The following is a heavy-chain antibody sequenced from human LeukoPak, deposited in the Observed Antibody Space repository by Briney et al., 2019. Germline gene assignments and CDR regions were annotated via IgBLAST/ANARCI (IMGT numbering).Heavy chain of an antibody. D-gene: IGHD2-2*01. CDR1: GFTFSGSA. V-gene: IGHV3-73*01. Sequence: GGSLRLSCAASGFTFSGSAMHWVRQASGKGLEWVGRIRSKANSYATAYAASVKGRFTISRDDSKNTAYLQMNSLKTEDTAVYYCTSTPPDPDLNIVVVPAALWLNXXQGTLVTVSS. CDR3: TSTPPDPDLNIVVVPAALWLN. J-gene: IGHJ4*02. CDR2: IRSKANSYAT.